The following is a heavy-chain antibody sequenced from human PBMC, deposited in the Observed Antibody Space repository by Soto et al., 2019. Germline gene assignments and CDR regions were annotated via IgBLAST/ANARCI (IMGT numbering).Heavy chain of an antibody. CDR2: IVVGSGNT. CDR3: AEGVDSSGYYYVGAPYYYDGMDV. J-gene: IGHJ6*02. D-gene: IGHD3-22*01. Sequence: SVKVSCKASGFTFTSSAVQWVRQARGQRLEWIGWIVVGSGNTNYAQKFQERVTITRDMSTSTAYMELSSLRSEDTAVYYCAEGVDSSGYYYVGAPYYYDGMDVWGQGTTVTV. V-gene: IGHV1-58*01. CDR1: GFTFTSSA.